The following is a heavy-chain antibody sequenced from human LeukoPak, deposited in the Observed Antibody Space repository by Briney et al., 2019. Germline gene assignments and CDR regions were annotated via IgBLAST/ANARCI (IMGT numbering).Heavy chain of an antibody. J-gene: IGHJ4*02. D-gene: IGHD2-2*01. CDR3: ARDPGGVVPAANPDY. V-gene: IGHV3-30-3*01. Sequence: GGSLRLSCAAFGFTFSSYAMHWVRQAPGKGLEWVAVISYDGSNKYYADSVKGRFTISRDNSKNTLYLQMNSLRAEDTAVYYCARDPGGVVPAANPDYWGQGTLVTVSS. CDR1: GFTFSSYA. CDR2: ISYDGSNK.